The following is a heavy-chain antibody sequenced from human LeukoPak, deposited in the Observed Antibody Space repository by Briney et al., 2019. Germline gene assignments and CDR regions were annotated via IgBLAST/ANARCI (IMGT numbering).Heavy chain of an antibody. J-gene: IGHJ4*02. V-gene: IGHV4-38-2*02. CDR2: VYHSGST. CDR3: ARVPYSGTYYVDS. CDR1: GYSISSGYY. Sequence: KPSETLSLTCTVSGYSISSGYYWGWIRQPPGKGLEWIGSVYHSGSTYYNPSLSSRDTISVDTSKNQFSLKLSSVTAADTAVYYCARVPYSGTYYVDSWGQGTLVTVSS. D-gene: IGHD1-26*01.